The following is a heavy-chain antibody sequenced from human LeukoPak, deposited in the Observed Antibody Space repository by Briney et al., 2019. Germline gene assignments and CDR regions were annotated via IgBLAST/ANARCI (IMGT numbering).Heavy chain of an antibody. V-gene: IGHV3-23*01. CDR1: GFTFNNYA. Sequence: GGSLRLSCAASGFTFNNYAMSWVRQAPGKGLEWVSSIRAGGGNTYYADSVEGRFTISRDNSKNTLFLQMNSLRAEDTAVYFCAKSGGYSFNLDMHFQHWGQGTLVTVSS. CDR3: AKSGGYSFNLDMHFQH. CDR2: IRAGGGNT. D-gene: IGHD5-18*01. J-gene: IGHJ1*01.